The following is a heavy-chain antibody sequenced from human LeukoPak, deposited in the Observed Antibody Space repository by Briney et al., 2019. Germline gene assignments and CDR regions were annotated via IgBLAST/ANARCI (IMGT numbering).Heavy chain of an antibody. CDR3: ARDSSGYDLYYYYYMGV. J-gene: IGHJ6*03. CDR1: GGSFSGYY. V-gene: IGHV4-34*01. CDR2: INHSGST. Sequence: PSETLSLTCAVYGGSFSGYYWSWIRQPPGKGLEWIGEINHSGSTNYDPSLKSRVTISVDTSKNQFSLKLSSVTAADTAVYYCARDSSGYDLYYYYYMGVWGKGTTVTVSS. D-gene: IGHD3-22*01.